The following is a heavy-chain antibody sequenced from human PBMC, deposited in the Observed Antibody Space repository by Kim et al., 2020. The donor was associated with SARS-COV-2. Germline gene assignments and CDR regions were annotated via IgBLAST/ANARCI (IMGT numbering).Heavy chain of an antibody. V-gene: IGHV3-21*01. CDR3: ARGLFSYYYGSGSYPPDY. J-gene: IGHJ4*02. CDR2: ISSSSSYI. Sequence: GGSLRLSCAASGFTFSSYSMNWVRQAPGKGLEWVSSISSSSSYIYYADSVKGRFTISRDNAKNSLYLQMNSLRAEDTAGYYCARGLFSYYYGSGSYPPDYWGQGTLVTVSS. D-gene: IGHD3-10*01. CDR1: GFTFSSYS.